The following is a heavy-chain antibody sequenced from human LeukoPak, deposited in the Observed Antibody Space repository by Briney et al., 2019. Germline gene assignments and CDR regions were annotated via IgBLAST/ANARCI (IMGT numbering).Heavy chain of an antibody. CDR3: ARGLQLRYFDWLPTKLKNRNDNWFDP. Sequence: ASVKVSCKASGYTFTTYAINWVRQAPGQGLEWMGWISAYNGNTNYAQKLQGRVTMTTDTSTSTAYMELRSLRSDDTAVYYCARGLQLRYFDWLPTKLKNRNDNWFDPWGQGTLVTVSS. D-gene: IGHD3-9*01. J-gene: IGHJ5*02. CDR2: ISAYNGNT. V-gene: IGHV1-18*01. CDR1: GYTFTTYA.